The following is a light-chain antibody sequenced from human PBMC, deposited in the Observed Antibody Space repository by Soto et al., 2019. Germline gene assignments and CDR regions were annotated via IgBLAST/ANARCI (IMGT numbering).Light chain of an antibody. CDR2: EVN. CDR1: SSDIGGYNY. J-gene: IGLJ1*01. V-gene: IGLV2-8*01. Sequence: QSVLTQPPSASGSPGQSVTISCTGTSSDIGGYNYVSWYQHHPGKAPKLMIYEVNKRPSGVPDRFSGSKSGNTASLTVSGLQPEDEADYYCNSYAGSTPYVFGPGTKVTVL. CDR3: NSYAGSTPYV.